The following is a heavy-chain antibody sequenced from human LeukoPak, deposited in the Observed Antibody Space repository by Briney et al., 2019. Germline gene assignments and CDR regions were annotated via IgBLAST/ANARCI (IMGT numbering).Heavy chain of an antibody. D-gene: IGHD3-22*01. CDR3: ARAYYDSSGYYYSLYYYMDV. V-gene: IGHV1-8*01. Sequence: GASVKVSCKASGYTFTSYDINWVRQATGQGLEWMGWMNPNSGSTGYAQKFQGRVTMTRNTSISTAYMELSSLRSEDTAVYYCARAYYDSSGYYYSLYYYMDVWGKGTTVTVSS. CDR1: GYTFTSYD. J-gene: IGHJ6*03. CDR2: MNPNSGST.